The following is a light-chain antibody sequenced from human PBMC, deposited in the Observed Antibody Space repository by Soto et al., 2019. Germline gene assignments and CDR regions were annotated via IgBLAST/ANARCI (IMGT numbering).Light chain of an antibody. Sequence: AIRMTQSPSSLSASTGDRVTITCRASQGISSYLAWYRQKPGKAPKLLIYAASILQSGVPSRFSGSGSGTDFTLTISCLQSEDFATYYCQQYYSYPRTFGQGTKVEIK. CDR2: AAS. CDR1: QGISSY. CDR3: QQYYSYPRT. V-gene: IGKV1-8*01. J-gene: IGKJ1*01.